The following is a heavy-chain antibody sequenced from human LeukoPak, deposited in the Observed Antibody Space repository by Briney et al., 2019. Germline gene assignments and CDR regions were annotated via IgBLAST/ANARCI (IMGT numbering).Heavy chain of an antibody. J-gene: IGHJ3*02. CDR1: GFSFSNYD. CDR3: AKNVPRLNLYAFDI. Sequence: SGGSLRLSCASSGFSFSNYDMHWVRQAPGKGLEWVAFIRYDGSEEYYADSVKGRFTISRDNPRNTVYLLMNSLSTKDTGLYYCAKNVPRLNLYAFDIWGQGTVVTVSS. V-gene: IGHV3-30*02. CDR2: IRYDGSEE.